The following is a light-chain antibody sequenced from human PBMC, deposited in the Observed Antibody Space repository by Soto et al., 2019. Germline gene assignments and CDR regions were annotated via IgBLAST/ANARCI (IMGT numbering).Light chain of an antibody. J-gene: IGKJ4*01. CDR2: DSS. CDR1: QGIGST. CDR3: QRYNTWPLT. Sequence: EIVLTQSPAALSVSPGERVTLSCRASQGIGSTLAWYQQKPGQTPSLLIYDSSTRAIGITTRFSGSRSGTDFTLTINGLQSEDFAVYYCQRYNTWPLTFGGGTKVEIK. V-gene: IGKV3-15*01.